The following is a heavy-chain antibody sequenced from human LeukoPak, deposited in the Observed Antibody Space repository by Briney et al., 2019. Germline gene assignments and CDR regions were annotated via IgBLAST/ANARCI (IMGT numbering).Heavy chain of an antibody. CDR3: ARSYASSSLDAFDI. CDR2: IKQDGGEK. D-gene: IGHD6-13*01. CDR1: GFTFSGYW. V-gene: IGHV3-7*02. J-gene: IGHJ3*02. Sequence: GGSLRLSCAASGFTFSGYWMGWVRQAPGKGLEWVANIKQDGGEKYYVDSVEGRFTISRDNAKNSLYLQMNSLRAEDTAVYYCARSYASSSLDAFDIWGQGTMVTVSS.